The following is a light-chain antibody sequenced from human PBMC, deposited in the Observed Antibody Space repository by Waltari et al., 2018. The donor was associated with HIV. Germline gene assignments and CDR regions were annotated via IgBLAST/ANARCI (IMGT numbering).Light chain of an antibody. J-gene: IGLJ3*02. V-gene: IGLV1-47*01. CDR3: AAWDDSLSGLV. CDR1: SSNIGGNY. CDR2: RNN. Sequence: QSVLTQPPSASGTPGQRVTISCSGSSSNIGGNYVYWYQQLPGTAPKLLIYRNNRRPSVVPVRFSGSKSGTSASLAISGLRSEDEADYYCAAWDDSLSGLVFGGGTKLTVL.